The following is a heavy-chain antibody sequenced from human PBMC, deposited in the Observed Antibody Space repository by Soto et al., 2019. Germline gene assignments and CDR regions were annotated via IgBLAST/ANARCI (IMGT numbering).Heavy chain of an antibody. CDR3: ARIVLLWFGEFDY. V-gene: IGHV4-39*01. CDR1: GGSISSSSYY. J-gene: IGHJ4*02. CDR2: IYYSGST. Sequence: PSETLSLTCTVSGGSISSSSYYWGWIRQPPGKGLEWIGSIYYSGSTYYNPSLKSRVTISVDTSKNQFSLKLSSVTAADTAVYYCARIVLLWFGEFDYWGQGTLVTVSS. D-gene: IGHD3-10*01.